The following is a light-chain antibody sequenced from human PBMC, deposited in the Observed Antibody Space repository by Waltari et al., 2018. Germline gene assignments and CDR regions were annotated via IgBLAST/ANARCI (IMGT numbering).Light chain of an antibody. V-gene: IGLV1-47*01. CDR2: RNN. CDR3: AAWDDNRGGTWV. CDR1: RPNNGTNS. Sequence: QSAPSQPPPASGTPGQRVPIPCSGSRPNNGTNSFNLYQHLPRTAPKLLIHRNNHRPPGVLDRCAGSKSGTSASLDIIGRRSEDEDDYYCAAWDDNRGGTWVFGGGTKLTV. J-gene: IGLJ3*02.